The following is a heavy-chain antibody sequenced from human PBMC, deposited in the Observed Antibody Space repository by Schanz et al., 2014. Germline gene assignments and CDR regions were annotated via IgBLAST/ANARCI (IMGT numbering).Heavy chain of an antibody. CDR3: ARDTAQSCIGPSCFEYFQH. CDR1: GFAFRSYA. Sequence: VQLVESGGGVVQPGRSLRLSCAASGFAFRSYAMHWVRQAPGKGLEWVAHISPNGVTIYYADSVKGRFTISRDNSRNTVYLQMNSLRAEDTALYYCARDTAQSCIGPSCFEYFQHWGQGALVTVSS. D-gene: IGHD2-2*01. J-gene: IGHJ1*01. V-gene: IGHV3-30*04. CDR2: ISPNGVTI.